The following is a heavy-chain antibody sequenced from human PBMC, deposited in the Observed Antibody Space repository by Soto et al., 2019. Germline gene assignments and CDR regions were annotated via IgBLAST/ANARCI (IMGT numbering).Heavy chain of an antibody. D-gene: IGHD2-15*01. CDR2: IIPIFGTA. Sequence: QVQLVQSGAEVKKPGSSVKVSCKASGGTFSSYAISWVRQAPGQGLEWMGGIIPIFGTANYAQKFQGRVMITADESASTAYRELSSLRSEDTAGYYWAREVVVAATGWFDPWGQGTLVTVSS. CDR3: AREVVVAATGWFDP. CDR1: GGTFSSYA. V-gene: IGHV1-69*12. J-gene: IGHJ5*02.